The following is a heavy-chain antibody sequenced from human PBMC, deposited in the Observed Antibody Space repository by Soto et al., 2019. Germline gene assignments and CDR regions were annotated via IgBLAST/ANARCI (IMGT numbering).Heavy chain of an antibody. V-gene: IGHV5-51*01. D-gene: IGHD3-9*01. J-gene: IGHJ3*02. CDR1: GYSFTCYW. CDR3: ATQGVRYFDWSGDAFDI. Sequence: GESLNISCKGSGYSFTCYWIGWVRQMPGKGLEWMGIIYPGDSDTRYSPSFQGQVTISADKSISTAYLQWSSLKASDTAMYYCATQGVRYFDWSGDAFDIWGQGTMVTVSS. CDR2: IYPGDSDT.